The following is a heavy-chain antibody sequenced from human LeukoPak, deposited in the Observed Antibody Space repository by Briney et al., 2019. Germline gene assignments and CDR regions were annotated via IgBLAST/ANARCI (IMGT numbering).Heavy chain of an antibody. CDR2: IKSKTDGGTT. J-gene: IGHJ4*02. CDR3: TTASITMVRGVMDLDY. Sequence: GGSLRLSCAASGFTFSDAWMSWVRQAPGKGLEWVGRIKSKTDGGTTDCAAPVKGRFTISRDDSKNTLYLQMNSLKTEDTAVYYCTTASITMVRGVMDLDYWGQGTLVTVSS. V-gene: IGHV3-15*01. D-gene: IGHD3-10*01. CDR1: GFTFSDAW.